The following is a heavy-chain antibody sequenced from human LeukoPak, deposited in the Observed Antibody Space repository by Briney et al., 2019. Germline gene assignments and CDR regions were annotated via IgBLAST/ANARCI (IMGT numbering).Heavy chain of an antibody. CDR3: AKEAGECRSSSCWLDHNDYYMDV. CDR1: GGTFSSYA. CDR2: IIPIFGTA. D-gene: IGHD2-15*01. Sequence: GSSVKVSCTASGGTFSSYAISRVRQAPGQGLEWMGGIIPIFGTANYAQKFQGRVTITADESTSTAYMELNRLRAEDTAVYYCAKEAGECRSSSCWLDHNDYYMDVWGKGTTVTVSS. V-gene: IGHV1-69*01. J-gene: IGHJ6*03.